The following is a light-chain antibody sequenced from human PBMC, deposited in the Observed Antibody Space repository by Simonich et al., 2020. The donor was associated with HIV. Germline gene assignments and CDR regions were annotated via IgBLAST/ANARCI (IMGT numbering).Light chain of an antibody. CDR3: QQSYSTPRT. CDR1: QSIRRY. CDR2: AAS. V-gene: IGKV1-39*01. Sequence: DIQMTQSPFYLSASVGDRVTITFRASQSIRRYLNWYQQNPGKAPKPLIYAASSLQSGVPSRFSGSGSGTDFTLTISSLQPEDFATYYCQQSYSTPRTFGQGTKVEIK. J-gene: IGKJ1*01.